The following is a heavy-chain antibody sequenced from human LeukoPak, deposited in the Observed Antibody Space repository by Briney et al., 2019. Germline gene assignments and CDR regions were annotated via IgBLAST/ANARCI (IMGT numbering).Heavy chain of an antibody. D-gene: IGHD3-10*01. CDR2: IYHSGST. V-gene: IGHV4-38-2*01. CDR1: GYSISSGCY. J-gene: IGHJ4*02. CDR3: ARFIWFGELLVNYFDY. Sequence: SETLSLTCAVSGYSISSGCYWGWIRQPPGKGLEWIGSIYHSGSTYYNPSLKSRVTISVDTSKNQFSLKLSSVTAADTAVYYCARFIWFGELLVNYFDYWGQGTLVTVSS.